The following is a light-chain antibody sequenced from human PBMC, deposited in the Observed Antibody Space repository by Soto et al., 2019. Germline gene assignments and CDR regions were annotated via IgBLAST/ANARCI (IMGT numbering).Light chain of an antibody. CDR1: NSDVGSYIY. CDR2: EVT. CDR3: SSYSSGSTLVV. V-gene: IGLV2-14*01. Sequence: QSALTQPASVSGSPGQSITISCTGTNSDVGSYIYVSWYQHHPGKVPKLLIYEVTNRPSGVSSRFSGSKSGNTASLTISGLQAEEEADYYCSSYSSGSTLVVFGGGTKLTVL. J-gene: IGLJ2*01.